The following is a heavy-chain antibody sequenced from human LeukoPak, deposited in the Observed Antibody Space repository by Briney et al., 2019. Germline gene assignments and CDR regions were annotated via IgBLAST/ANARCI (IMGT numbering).Heavy chain of an antibody. Sequence: GASVKVSCKASGGTFISYAISWVRQAPGQGLEWMGRIIPILGIANYAQKFQGRVTITADKSTSTAYMELSSLRSEDTAVYYCARDGSPFGSYYLDYWGQGTLVTVSS. CDR1: GGTFISYA. V-gene: IGHV1-69*04. CDR2: IIPILGIA. J-gene: IGHJ4*02. D-gene: IGHD1-14*01. CDR3: ARDGSPFGSYYLDY.